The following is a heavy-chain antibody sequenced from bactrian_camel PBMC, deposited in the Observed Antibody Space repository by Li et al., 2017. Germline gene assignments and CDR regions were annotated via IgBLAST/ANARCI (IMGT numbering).Heavy chain of an antibody. J-gene: IGHJ4*01. Sequence: QLVESGGESVQAGGSLRLSCAVHGYAVLGKALTWFRQAPGKEREAVATIYVGGDSTLYADSVKGRFTISEDTMENTVSLQMNSLKPLDRGIYYCAAEDLGSRWPEAWKYASSYRYWGQGTQVTVS. V-gene: IGHV3S40*01. CDR3: AAEDLGSRWPEAWKYASSYRY. CDR2: IYVGGDST. D-gene: IGHD6*01. CDR1: GYAVLGKA.